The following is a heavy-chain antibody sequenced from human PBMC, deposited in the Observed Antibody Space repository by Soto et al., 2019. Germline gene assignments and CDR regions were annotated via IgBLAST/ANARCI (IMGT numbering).Heavy chain of an antibody. V-gene: IGHV4-4*02. CDR1: GGSISSSNW. D-gene: IGHD4-17*01. J-gene: IGHJ4*02. CDR2: IYHSGST. Sequence: QVQLQESGPGLVKPSGTLSLTCAVSGGSISSSNWWSWVRQPPGKGLEWIGEIYHSGSTNYNPSLKSRVPISVDKSNNQFSLTLSSVTAADTAVYYCASELRSTVTAHGSYWGQGTLVTVSS. CDR3: ASELRSTVTAHGSY.